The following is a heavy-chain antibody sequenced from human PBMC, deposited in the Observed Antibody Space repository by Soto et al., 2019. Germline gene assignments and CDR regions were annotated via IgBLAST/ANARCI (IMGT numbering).Heavy chain of an antibody. CDR1: GYTFTSYG. CDR2: ISAYNGNT. D-gene: IGHD6-13*01. J-gene: IGHJ4*02. V-gene: IGHV1-18*01. Sequence: ASVKVSCKASGYTFTSYGISWVRQAPGQGLEWMGWISAYNGNTNYAQKLQGRVTMTTDTSTSTVYMELSSQRSEDTAVYYCARPWYSSSWPLFDYWGQGTLVTVSS. CDR3: ARPWYSSSWPLFDY.